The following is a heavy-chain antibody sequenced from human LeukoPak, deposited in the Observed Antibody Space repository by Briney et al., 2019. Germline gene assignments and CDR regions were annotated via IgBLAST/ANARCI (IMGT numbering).Heavy chain of an antibody. D-gene: IGHD3-3*01. CDR2: IYYSGST. CDR3: AQGVAVVGMAFDI. J-gene: IGHJ3*02. CDR1: GGSISSTSYY. V-gene: IGHV4-39*01. Sequence: SETLSLTCTVSGGSISSTSYYWGWIRQPPGKGLEWIGTIYYSGSTYYNPSLRSRVTISVDTSKNQFSLKLSSVTAADTAVYYCAQGVAVVGMAFDIWGQGTMVTVSS.